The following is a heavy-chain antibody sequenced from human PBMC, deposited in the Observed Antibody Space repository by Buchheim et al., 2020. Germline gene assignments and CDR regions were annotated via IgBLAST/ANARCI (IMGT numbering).Heavy chain of an antibody. J-gene: IGHJ4*02. D-gene: IGHD3-10*01. Sequence: QVQLVESGGGVVQPGRSLKLSCAASGFTFSSYGMHWVRQAPGKGLEWVAVIWYDGSNKYYAASVKGRFTISRANSKTTLYLQMNSLRAEDTAVYYCARVAGRVIDYWGQGTL. CDR2: IWYDGSNK. V-gene: IGHV3-33*01. CDR1: GFTFSSYG. CDR3: ARVAGRVIDY.